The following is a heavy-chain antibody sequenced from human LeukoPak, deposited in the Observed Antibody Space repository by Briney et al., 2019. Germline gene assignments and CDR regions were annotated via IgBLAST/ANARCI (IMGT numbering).Heavy chain of an antibody. CDR2: IKYDGTYT. CDR3: TRDEGATVATYRFDF. D-gene: IGHD4-23*01. Sequence: PGGSLRLSCEASGFDFRNYYMSWVRQAPGKGLGWLANIKYDGTYTNYKDSVKGRLTLSRDNAKNSVYLQMNSLRAEDTAVYYCTRDEGATVATYRFDFWGRGTLVTVSS. J-gene: IGHJ4*02. V-gene: IGHV3-7*01. CDR1: GFDFRNYY.